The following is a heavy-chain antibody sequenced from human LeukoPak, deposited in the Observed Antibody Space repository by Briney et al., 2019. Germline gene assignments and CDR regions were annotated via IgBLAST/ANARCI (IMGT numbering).Heavy chain of an antibody. J-gene: IGHJ4*02. V-gene: IGHV3-74*01. CDR1: GFTFSSYW. D-gene: IGHD4/OR15-4a*01. Sequence: GGSLRLSCAASGFTFSSYWMHWVRQAPGRGLVWVSRIHSDEIRTNYADSVTGRFTITRDNAKNTVYLQMNSLRNEDTAVYYCARGIYGDPVAFDYWGQGTLVTVSS. CDR3: ARGIYGDPVAFDY. CDR2: IHSDEIRT.